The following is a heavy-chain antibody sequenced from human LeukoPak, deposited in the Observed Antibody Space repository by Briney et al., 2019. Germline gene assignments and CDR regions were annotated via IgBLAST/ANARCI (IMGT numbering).Heavy chain of an antibody. Sequence: GGSLRLSCAASGFTVSSNYMSWVRQAPGKELEWVSVIYSGGSTYYADSVKGRFTISRDNSKNTLYLQMNSLRAEDTAVYYCARETRSGWYYFDYWGQGTLVTVSS. J-gene: IGHJ4*02. CDR3: ARETRSGWYYFDY. CDR1: GFTVSSNY. V-gene: IGHV3-53*01. D-gene: IGHD6-19*01. CDR2: IYSGGST.